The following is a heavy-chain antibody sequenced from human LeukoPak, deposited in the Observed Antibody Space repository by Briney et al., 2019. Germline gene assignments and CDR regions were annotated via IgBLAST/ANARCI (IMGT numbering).Heavy chain of an antibody. CDR1: GLTFSTYW. J-gene: IGHJ4*02. Sequence: RGSLRLSCTASGLTFSTYWMHWVRQAPGKGLVWVSRINTDGSSTTYADSVKGRFTISRDDAKSTLYLQMNSLRAEDTAVYYCMSSSPSFDYWGQGTLVTVSS. CDR3: MSSSPSFDY. CDR2: INTDGSST. D-gene: IGHD5/OR15-5a*01. V-gene: IGHV3-74*01.